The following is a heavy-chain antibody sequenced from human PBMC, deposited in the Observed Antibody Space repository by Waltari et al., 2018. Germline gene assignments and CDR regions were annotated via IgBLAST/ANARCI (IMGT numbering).Heavy chain of an antibody. CDR1: AFGFRNYW. CDR2: IQQETNGK. D-gene: IGHD2-21*01. Sequence: EVQLVESGGGLVQVGGGALRLPCAASAFGFRNYWMGWVRQAHGKGLEWVPNIQQETNGKSYVDSVKGRFTISRDNAKNSLYLQMNGLRAEDTAVYYCARGGDYGSIDYWGQGTLVTVSS. J-gene: IGHJ4*02. V-gene: IGHV3-7*01. CDR3: ARGGDYGSIDY.